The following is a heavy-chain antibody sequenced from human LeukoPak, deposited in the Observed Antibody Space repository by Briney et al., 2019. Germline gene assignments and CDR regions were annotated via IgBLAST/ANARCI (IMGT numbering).Heavy chain of an antibody. CDR3: AREGIAAAGTLWFDP. CDR1: GFTFSDYY. J-gene: IGHJ5*02. Sequence: GGSLRLPCAASGFTFSDYYMSWIRQAPGKGLEWVSYISSSGSTIYYADSVKGRFTISRDNAKNSLYLQMNSLRAEDTAVYYCAREGIAAAGTLWFDPWGQGTLVTVSS. CDR2: ISSSGSTI. V-gene: IGHV3-11*01. D-gene: IGHD6-13*01.